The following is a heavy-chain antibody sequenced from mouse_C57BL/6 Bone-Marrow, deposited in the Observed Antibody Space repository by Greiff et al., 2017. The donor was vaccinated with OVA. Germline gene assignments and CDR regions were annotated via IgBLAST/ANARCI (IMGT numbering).Heavy chain of an antibody. CDR1: GYTFTSYG. J-gene: IGHJ2*01. CDR2: IYPRSGNT. CDR3: ARSGFTTVVNY. D-gene: IGHD1-1*01. V-gene: IGHV1-81*01. Sequence: VQRVESGAELARPGASVKLSCKASGYTFTSYGISWVKQRTGQGLEWIGEIYPRSGNTYYNEKFKGKATLTADKSSSTAYMELRSLTSEDSAVYFCARSGFTTVVNYWGQGTTLTVSS.